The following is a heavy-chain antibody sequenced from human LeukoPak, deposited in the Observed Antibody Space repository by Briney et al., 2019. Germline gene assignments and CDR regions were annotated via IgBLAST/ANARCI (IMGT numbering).Heavy chain of an antibody. CDR2: ISSSSSTI. J-gene: IGHJ6*02. CDR1: GFTFSSYS. D-gene: IGHD2-2*01. V-gene: IGHV3-48*04. CDR3: ARGARGRIVPYGENVYGMDV. Sequence: GGSLRFSCAASGFTFSSYSMNWVRQAPGKGLEWVSYISSSSSTIYYADSVKGRITISRDNAKNSLYLQMNSLRAEDTAVYYCARGARGRIVPYGENVYGMDVWGQGTTVTVSS.